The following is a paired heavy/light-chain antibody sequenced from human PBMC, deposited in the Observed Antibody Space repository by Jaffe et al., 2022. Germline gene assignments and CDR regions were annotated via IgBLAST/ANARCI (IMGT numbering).Heavy chain of an antibody. V-gene: IGHV1-69*01. D-gene: IGHD2-15*01. CDR2: IIPIFGTA. Sequence: QVQLVQSGAEVKKPGSSVKVSCKASGGTFSSYAISWVRQAPGQGLEWMGGIIPIFGTANYAQKFQGRVTITADESTSTAYMELSSLRSEDTAVYYCARVRGCSGGSCYSPTSYYYYMDVWGKGTTVTVSS. CDR1: GGTFSSYA. J-gene: IGHJ6*03. CDR3: ARVRGCSGGSCYSPTSYYYYMDV.
Light chain of an antibody. V-gene: IGLV2-23*01. CDR2: EGS. CDR3: CSYAGSSTLAV. J-gene: IGLJ7*01. Sequence: QSALTQPASVSGSPGQSITISCTGTSSDVGSYNLVSWYQQHPGKAPKLMIYEGSKRPSGVSNRFSGSKSGNTASLTISGLQAEDEADYYCCSYAGSSTLAVFGGGTQLTVL. CDR1: SSDVGSYNL.